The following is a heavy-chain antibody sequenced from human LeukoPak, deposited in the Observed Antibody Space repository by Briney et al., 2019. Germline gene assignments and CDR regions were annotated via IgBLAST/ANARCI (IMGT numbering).Heavy chain of an antibody. D-gene: IGHD6-13*01. CDR3: ARDQRSSSWSAFDY. Sequence: GGSLRLSCAASGFTFSSYGMHWVRQAPGKGLEWVAFIRYDGSNKYYADSVKGRFTISRDNSKNTLYLQMNSLRAEDTAVYYCARDQRSSSWSAFDYWGQGTLVTVSS. V-gene: IGHV3-30*02. J-gene: IGHJ4*02. CDR2: IRYDGSNK. CDR1: GFTFSSYG.